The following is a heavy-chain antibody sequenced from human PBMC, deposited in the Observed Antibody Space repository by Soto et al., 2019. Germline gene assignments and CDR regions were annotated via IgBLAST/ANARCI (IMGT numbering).Heavy chain of an antibody. CDR1: GFTFSSYG. D-gene: IGHD6-6*01. Sequence: QVQLVESGGGVVQPGRALRRSCAATGFTFSSYGMHWVRQAPGKGLEWVAVIWYDGSNKYYADSVKGRFTISRDNSKNTLYRQMNSLRAEDTAVYYCARDHLFRAQWENRSSSRDDAFDIWGQGTMVTVSS. CDR3: ARDHLFRAQWENRSSSRDDAFDI. CDR2: IWYDGSNK. V-gene: IGHV3-33*01. J-gene: IGHJ3*02.